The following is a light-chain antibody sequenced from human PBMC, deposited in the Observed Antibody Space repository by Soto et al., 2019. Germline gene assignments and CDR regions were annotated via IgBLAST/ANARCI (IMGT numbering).Light chain of an antibody. V-gene: IGKV3-11*01. J-gene: IGKJ1*01. CDR2: DAS. CDR3: QQRSTWPRT. Sequence: EIVLTQSPATMSLSPGERATLSCRASQSVSSYLAWYQQKPGQAPRRLIDDASNRATGIPARFSGSGSGKVFTLTISSREPEDLAVYYCQQRSTWPRTFGQGTKVEIK. CDR1: QSVSSY.